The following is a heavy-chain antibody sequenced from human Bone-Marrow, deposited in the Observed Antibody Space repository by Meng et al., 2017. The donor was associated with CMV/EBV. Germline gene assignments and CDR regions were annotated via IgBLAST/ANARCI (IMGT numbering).Heavy chain of an antibody. CDR1: GGSISSTHW. D-gene: IGHD6-6*01. CDR2: IDHSGNT. Sequence: VSGGSISSTHWWNWVRQPPGKGLEWSGEIDHSGNTNYNPSLQSRVTISVDKSKNQFSLKLSSVTAADTAVYYCARIFIAARRNYFDYWGQGTLVTVSS. V-gene: IGHV4-4*02. J-gene: IGHJ4*02. CDR3: ARIFIAARRNYFDY.